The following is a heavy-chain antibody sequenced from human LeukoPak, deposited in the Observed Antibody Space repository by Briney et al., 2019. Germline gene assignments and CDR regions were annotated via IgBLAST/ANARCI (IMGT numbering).Heavy chain of an antibody. CDR2: IRQDGSEK. J-gene: IGHJ3*02. CDR1: GFTFSSYW. Sequence: GGSLRLSCAASGFTFSSYWMSWVRQAPGKGLEWVANIRQDGSEKYYVDSVKGRFTISRDNAKNSLYLQMNSLRAEDTAVYYCASEESSGWRRGAFDIWGQGTMVTVSS. D-gene: IGHD6-19*01. CDR3: ASEESSGWRRGAFDI. V-gene: IGHV3-7*01.